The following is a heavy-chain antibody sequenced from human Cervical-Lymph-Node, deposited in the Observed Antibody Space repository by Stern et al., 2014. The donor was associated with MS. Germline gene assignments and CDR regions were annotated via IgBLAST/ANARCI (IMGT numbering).Heavy chain of an antibody. Sequence: QVQLQQWGAGLLKPSETLSLTCAVNGGSFSAYYWSWIRQPPGKGLEWIGEVNQSGNTNYNPSLKSRVTISVDTSKNQVSLELTSVTAADTAVYYCARTQKRGGNYYYYYGMDVWGQGTTVTVSS. CDR3: ARTQKRGGNYYYYYGMDV. D-gene: IGHD3-16*01. CDR2: VNQSGNT. J-gene: IGHJ6*02. CDR1: GGSFSAYY. V-gene: IGHV4-34*01.